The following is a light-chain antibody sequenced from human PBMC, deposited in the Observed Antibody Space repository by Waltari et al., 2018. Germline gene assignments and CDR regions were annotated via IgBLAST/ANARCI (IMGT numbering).Light chain of an antibody. Sequence: QSVLTQPPLASGTPGQRVTISCSGNSSNIGINTVTWYQQLPGTVPKLLIYANYHRPSCVPDRFSASQSDTSASLAISGLQSEDEAEYFCATWDDSLNGRVFGGGTKLSVL. CDR2: ANY. V-gene: IGLV1-44*01. CDR3: ATWDDSLNGRV. J-gene: IGLJ3*02. CDR1: SSNIGINT.